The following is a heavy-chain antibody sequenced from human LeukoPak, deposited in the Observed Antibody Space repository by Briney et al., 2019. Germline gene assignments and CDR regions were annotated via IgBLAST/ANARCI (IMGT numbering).Heavy chain of an antibody. J-gene: IGHJ4*02. CDR3: ARKIYCSGGSCQEGHLDY. CDR2: INHSGST. D-gene: IGHD2-15*01. V-gene: IGHV4-34*01. CDR1: GGSFSGYY. Sequence: PSETLSLTCAVYGGSFSGYYWSWIRQPPGKGLEWIGEINHSGSTNYNPSLKSRVNISVDTSKNQFSLKLSSVTAADTAVYYCARKIYCSGGSCQEGHLDYWGQGTLVTVSS.